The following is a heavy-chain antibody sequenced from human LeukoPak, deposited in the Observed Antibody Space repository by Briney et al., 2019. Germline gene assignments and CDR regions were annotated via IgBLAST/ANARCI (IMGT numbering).Heavy chain of an antibody. D-gene: IGHD5-18*01. CDR1: GDSISRSGYY. CDR2: MFDTGAT. V-gene: IGHV4-39*07. CDR3: ARGQRAYSRRDAFDV. J-gene: IGHJ3*01. Sequence: SETLSLTCSVSGDSISRSGYYWGWIRQSPGKGLDWIGIMFDTGATYYKPSLKSRVAISGDTPKNQCSLRPNSVTAADSAFYFCARGQRAYSRRDAFDVWGQGRLVTVSS.